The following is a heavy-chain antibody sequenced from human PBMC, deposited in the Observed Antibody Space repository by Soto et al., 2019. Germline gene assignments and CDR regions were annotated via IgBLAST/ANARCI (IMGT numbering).Heavy chain of an antibody. J-gene: IGHJ3*02. CDR1: GGTFSSYA. CDR2: IIPIFGTA. CDR3: ARRIYSYGLDAFAI. Sequence: SVKVSCKASGGTFSSYAISWVRQAPGQGLEWMGGIIPIFGTANYAQKFQGRVTITADESTSTAYMELSSLRSEDTAVYYCARRIYSYGLDAFAIWGQGTMVTVSS. D-gene: IGHD5-18*01. V-gene: IGHV1-69*13.